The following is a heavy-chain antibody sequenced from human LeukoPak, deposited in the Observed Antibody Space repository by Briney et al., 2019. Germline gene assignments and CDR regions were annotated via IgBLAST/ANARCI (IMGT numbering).Heavy chain of an antibody. CDR2: INTKGET. CDR3: ATSNDAKIAPFDY. D-gene: IGHD2-21*01. J-gene: IGHJ4*02. Sequence: SETLSLTCTVSGVSMSAYQWSWVRQSPEKGLEWIGYINTKGETSYNPSLKSRVTTSVDTSKSQFSLRLTSVTAADTAVCYCATSNDAKIAPFDYWGQGAPVTVSS. CDR1: GVSMSAYQ. V-gene: IGHV4-4*09.